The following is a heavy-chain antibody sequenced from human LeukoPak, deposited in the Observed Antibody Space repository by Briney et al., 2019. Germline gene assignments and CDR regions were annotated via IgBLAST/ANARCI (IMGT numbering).Heavy chain of an antibody. J-gene: IGHJ4*02. D-gene: IGHD3-16*01. CDR1: GGSISSSSYY. CDR3: ARFNPVGGQLFDY. CDR2: IYYSGST. V-gene: IGHV4-39*01. Sequence: SETLSLTCTVSGGSISSSSYYWGWIRQPPGKGLEWIGSIYYSGSTYYNPSLKSRVTISVDTSKNQFSLKLSSVTAADTAVYYCARFNPVGGQLFDYWGQGTLVTVFS.